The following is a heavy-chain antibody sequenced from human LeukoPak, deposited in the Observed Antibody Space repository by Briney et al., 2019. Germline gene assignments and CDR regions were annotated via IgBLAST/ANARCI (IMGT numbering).Heavy chain of an antibody. CDR1: GFTFSSYE. J-gene: IGHJ4*02. Sequence: PGGSLRLSCAASGFTFSSYEMNWVRQAPGKGLEWVSYISSSGSTKYYADSVKGRFTISRDNANNSVFLQMNNLRAEDSAIYYCARGARWAYYFDYWGQGSLVTVSS. D-gene: IGHD4-23*01. V-gene: IGHV3-48*03. CDR2: ISSSGSTK. CDR3: ARGARWAYYFDY.